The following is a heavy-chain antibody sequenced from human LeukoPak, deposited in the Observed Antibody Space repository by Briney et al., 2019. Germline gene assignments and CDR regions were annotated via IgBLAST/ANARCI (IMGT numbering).Heavy chain of an antibody. CDR3: AKDPGGYSYGPQLDY. D-gene: IGHD5-18*01. J-gene: IGHJ4*02. CDR1: GFTFSSYA. CDR2: ISGSGGST. Sequence: GGSLRLSCAASGFTFSSYAMSWVRQTPGKGLEWVSAISGSGGSTYYADSVKGRFTISRDNSKNTLYLQMNSLRAEDTAVYYCAKDPGGYSYGPQLDYWGQGTLVTVSS. V-gene: IGHV3-23*01.